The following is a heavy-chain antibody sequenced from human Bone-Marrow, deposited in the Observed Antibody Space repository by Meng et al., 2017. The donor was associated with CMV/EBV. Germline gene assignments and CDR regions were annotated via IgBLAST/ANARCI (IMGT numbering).Heavy chain of an antibody. V-gene: IGHV4-59*01. Sequence: SETLSLTCTVSGGSISSYYWSWIRQTPGKGLEWIGYIYYSGSTNYNPSLKSRVTISVDTSKNHFSLRLTSVTAADTAVYYCARGGGYSSGWSFWGQGNLVTVYS. CDR2: IYYSGST. D-gene: IGHD6-19*01. CDR1: GGSISSYY. CDR3: ARGGGYSSGWSF. J-gene: IGHJ4*02.